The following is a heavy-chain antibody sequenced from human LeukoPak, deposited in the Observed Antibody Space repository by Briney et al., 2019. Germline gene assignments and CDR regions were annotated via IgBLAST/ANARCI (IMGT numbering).Heavy chain of an antibody. J-gene: IGHJ3*02. CDR3: ASSGYWHSGAFDI. CDR2: IYYSGST. CDR1: GGSISSYY. D-gene: IGHD3-22*01. V-gene: IGHV4-59*08. Sequence: PSETLSLTCTVSGGSISSYYWSWIRQPPGKGLEWIGYIYYSGSTNYNPSLKSRVTISVDTSKNQFSLKLSSVTAADTAVYYCASSGYWHSGAFDIWGQGTMVTVSS.